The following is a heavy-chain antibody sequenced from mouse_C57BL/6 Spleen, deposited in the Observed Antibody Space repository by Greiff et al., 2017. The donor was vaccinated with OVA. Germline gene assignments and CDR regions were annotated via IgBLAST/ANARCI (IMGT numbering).Heavy chain of an antibody. CDR1: GYTFTSYW. CDR3: ARDLLLRLYYAMDY. CDR2: IHPNSGST. D-gene: IGHD1-1*01. Sequence: VQLQHPGAELVKPGASVKLSCKASGYTFTSYWMHWVKQRPGQGLEWIGMIHPNSGSTNYNEKFKSKATLTVDKSSSTAYMQLSSLTSEDSAVYYCARDLLLRLYYAMDYWGQGTSVTVSS. J-gene: IGHJ4*01. V-gene: IGHV1-64*01.